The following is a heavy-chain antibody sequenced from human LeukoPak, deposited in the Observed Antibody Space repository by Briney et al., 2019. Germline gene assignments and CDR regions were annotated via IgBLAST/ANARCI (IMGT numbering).Heavy chain of an antibody. Sequence: PGGSLRLSCAASGFTFSDHYMDWVRQAPGKGLEWVGRTRNKANSYTTEYAASVKGRFTISRDDSKNSLYLQMNSLKTEDTAVYYCARVGRWELPVDYWGQGTLVTVSS. CDR1: GFTFSDHY. D-gene: IGHD1-26*01. CDR3: ARVGRWELPVDY. V-gene: IGHV3-72*01. J-gene: IGHJ4*02. CDR2: TRNKANSYTT.